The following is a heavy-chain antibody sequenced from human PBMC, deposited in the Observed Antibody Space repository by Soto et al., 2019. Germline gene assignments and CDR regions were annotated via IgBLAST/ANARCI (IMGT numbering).Heavy chain of an antibody. CDR3: ARCSLVVIPVPGFDP. D-gene: IGHD2-15*01. Sequence: SETLSLTCTVSGGSISSGGYYWSWIRQHPGRGLEWIGYIYYNGNTYYNPSLKSRVTVSVDTSKNQLSLNVRSVTAADTAVYYCARCSLVVIPVPGFDPWGQGTLVTVSS. CDR1: GGSISSGGYY. V-gene: IGHV4-31*03. J-gene: IGHJ5*02. CDR2: IYYNGNT.